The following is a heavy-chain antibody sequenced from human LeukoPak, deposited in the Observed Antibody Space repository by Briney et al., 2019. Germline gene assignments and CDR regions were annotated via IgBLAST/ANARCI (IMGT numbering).Heavy chain of an antibody. CDR3: ARGPGIAVAGVFDY. CDR2: ISAHNGHT. D-gene: IGHD6-19*01. J-gene: IGHJ4*02. CDR1: GYTFTGYG. V-gene: IGHV1-18*04. Sequence: ASVKVSCKASGYTFTGYGINWVRQAPGQGLEWMGGISAHNGHTNYVQKMQGRVTMTTDTSTNTAYMELRNLTSDDTAVYYCARGPGIAVAGVFDYWGQGSLVTVSS.